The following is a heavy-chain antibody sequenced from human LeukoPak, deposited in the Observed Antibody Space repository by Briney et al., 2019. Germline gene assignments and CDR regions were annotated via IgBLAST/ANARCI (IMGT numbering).Heavy chain of an antibody. V-gene: IGHV3-30*04. D-gene: IGHD6-6*01. Sequence: PGGSLRLSCAASGFPFSTSAMYWVRQAPGKGLEWVAAISNDGGRQHYAESVKGRFTISRDNSKDTLLLQMDSLRVDDAALYYCARSGYGSSSYFDYWGQGTLVTVSS. J-gene: IGHJ4*02. CDR2: ISNDGGRQ. CDR1: GFPFSTSA. CDR3: ARSGYGSSSYFDY.